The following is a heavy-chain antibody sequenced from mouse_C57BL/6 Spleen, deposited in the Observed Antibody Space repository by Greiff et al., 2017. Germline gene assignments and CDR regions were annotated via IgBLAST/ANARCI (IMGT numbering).Heavy chain of an antibody. Sequence: QVQLQQPAAELVKPGASVMISCKVSGYTFTDHTIHWLKQRPEHGLDWNGYIYPRDGSTTYNEKFKGTATLAADKASITAYMPLNILTSVDSAVYFSARFDGYYDYWGQGTTLTFSS. D-gene: IGHD2-3*01. CDR3: ARFDGYYDY. J-gene: IGHJ2*01. CDR2: IYPRDGST. CDR1: GYTFTDHT. V-gene: IGHV1-78*01.